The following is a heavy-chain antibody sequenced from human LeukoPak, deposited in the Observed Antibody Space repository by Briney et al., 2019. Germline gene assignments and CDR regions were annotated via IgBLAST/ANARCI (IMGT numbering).Heavy chain of an antibody. V-gene: IGHV3-30*18. Sequence: GGSLRLSCAASGFTFSSYGMHWVRQAPGKGLEWVAVISYDGSNKYYADSVKGRFTISRDNSKNTLYLQVNSLRAEDTAVYYCAKVWVVYYDSSGFDYWGQGTLVTVSS. CDR2: ISYDGSNK. CDR3: AKVWVVYYDSSGFDY. CDR1: GFTFSSYG. J-gene: IGHJ4*02. D-gene: IGHD3-22*01.